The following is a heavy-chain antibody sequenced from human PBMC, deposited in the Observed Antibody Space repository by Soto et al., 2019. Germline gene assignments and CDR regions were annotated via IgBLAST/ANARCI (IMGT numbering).Heavy chain of an antibody. CDR2: ISSNGDST. CDR3: VKRGPYSSSLYYGMDV. D-gene: IGHD6-6*01. J-gene: IGHJ6*02. V-gene: IGHV3-64D*06. Sequence: GGSLRLSCSASGFTFRSYAMHWVRQAPGKGLEYVSAISSNGDSTYYADSVKGRFTISRDNFKNTLYLQMSSLRAEDTAVYYCVKRGPYSSSLYYGMDVWGQGTTVTVSS. CDR1: GFTFRSYA.